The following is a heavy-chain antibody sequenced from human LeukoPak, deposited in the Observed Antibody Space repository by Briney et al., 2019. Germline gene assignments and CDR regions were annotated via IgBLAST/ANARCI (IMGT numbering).Heavy chain of an antibody. CDR2: IYYSGST. D-gene: IGHD3-22*01. CDR3: ARSCSGYRDAFDT. V-gene: IGHV4-59*08. Sequence: PSETLSLTSTVSGGSISSYYWSWIRQPPGKGLEWIGYIYYSGSTNYNPSLKSRVTISVDTSKNQFSLKLSSVTAADTAVYYCARSCSGYRDAFDTWGQGTMVTVSS. CDR1: GGSISSYY. J-gene: IGHJ3*02.